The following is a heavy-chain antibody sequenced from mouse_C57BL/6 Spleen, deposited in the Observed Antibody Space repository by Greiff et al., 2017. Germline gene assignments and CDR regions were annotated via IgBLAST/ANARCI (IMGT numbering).Heavy chain of an antibody. CDR1: GYTFTSYT. J-gene: IGHJ4*01. CDR2: INPSSGYT. Sequence: QVQLQQSGAELARPGASVKMSCKASGYTFTSYTMHWVKQRPGQGLEWIGYINPSSGYTKYNQKFKDKATLTADKSSSTAYMQLSSLTSEDSAVYDSASGEDYEDYAMDYWGQGTSVTVSS. D-gene: IGHD2-4*01. V-gene: IGHV1-4*01. CDR3: ASGEDYEDYAMDY.